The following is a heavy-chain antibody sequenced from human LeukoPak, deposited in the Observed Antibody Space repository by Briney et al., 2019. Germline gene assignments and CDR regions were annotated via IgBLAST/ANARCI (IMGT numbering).Heavy chain of an antibody. V-gene: IGHV3-23*01. CDR3: AKDKVAVAVYYYYGMDV. Sequence: GGSLRLSCAASGFTFSSYAMSWVRQAPGKGLEWVSAISGSGGSTYYADSVKGRFTISRDNSKNTLYLQMNSLRAEDTAVYYCAKDKVAVAVYYYYGMDVWGQGTTVTVSS. J-gene: IGHJ6*02. D-gene: IGHD6-19*01. CDR2: ISGSGGST. CDR1: GFTFSSYA.